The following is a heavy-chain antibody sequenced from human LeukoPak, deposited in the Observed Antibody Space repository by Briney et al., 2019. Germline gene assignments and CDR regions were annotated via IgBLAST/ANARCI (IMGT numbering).Heavy chain of an antibody. Sequence: GGSLRLSCAASGFTFNSYWMHWVRQAPGKGLIWVSRINRDGSSTNYADSVKGRFTISRDNAKNTLYLQMNSLTAEDTAVYYCARQYNYGLDYWGQGTLVTVSS. J-gene: IGHJ4*02. CDR2: INRDGSST. CDR3: ARQYNYGLDY. CDR1: GFTFNSYW. V-gene: IGHV3-74*01. D-gene: IGHD5-18*01.